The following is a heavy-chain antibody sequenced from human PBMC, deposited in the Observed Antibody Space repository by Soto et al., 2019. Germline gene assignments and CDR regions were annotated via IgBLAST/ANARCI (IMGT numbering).Heavy chain of an antibody. Sequence: PGGSLRLSCAASGFTFSSYGMHWVRQAPGKGLEWVAVISYDGSNKYYADSVKGRFTISRDNSKNTLYLQMNSLRAEDTAVYYCAKDATDSYGSGIGHDYWGQGTLVTVSS. CDR1: GFTFSSYG. D-gene: IGHD3-10*01. CDR2: ISYDGSNK. V-gene: IGHV3-30*18. CDR3: AKDATDSYGSGIGHDY. J-gene: IGHJ4*02.